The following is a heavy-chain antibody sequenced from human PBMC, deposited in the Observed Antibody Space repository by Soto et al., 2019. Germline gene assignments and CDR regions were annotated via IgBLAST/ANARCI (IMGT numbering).Heavy chain of an antibody. V-gene: IGHV1-46*01. CDR1: GYTFTSYC. CDR2: INPSGGST. CDR3: ARDLRVSYSSSWYYDY. D-gene: IGHD6-13*01. J-gene: IGHJ4*02. Sequence: GASVKVSCKASGYTFTSYCMHWVRQAPGQGLEWMGIINPSGGSTSYAQKFQGRVTMTRDTSTSTVYMELSSLRSEDTAVYYCARDLRVSYSSSWYYDYWGQGTLVTVSS.